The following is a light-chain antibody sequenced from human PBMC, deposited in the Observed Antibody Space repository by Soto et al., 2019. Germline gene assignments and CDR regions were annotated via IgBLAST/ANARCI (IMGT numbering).Light chain of an antibody. CDR2: GAS. CDR1: QSISSN. CDR3: QQYNKLPPRT. J-gene: IGKJ1*01. V-gene: IGKV3-15*01. Sequence: EIVMTQSPATLSVSPGERATVSCRASQSISSNLAWDQQKPGQAPRLLIYGASTRATGIPARFSGSGSGTEFTLTISSLQSEDFAVYYCQQYNKLPPRTFGQGTKVEIK.